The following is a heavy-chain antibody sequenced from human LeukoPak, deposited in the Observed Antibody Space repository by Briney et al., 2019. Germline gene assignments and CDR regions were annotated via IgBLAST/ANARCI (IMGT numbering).Heavy chain of an antibody. V-gene: IGHV4-4*07. D-gene: IGHD3-3*01. CDR1: GGSISSYY. CDR3: ARDWSGWPGGNWFDP. Sequence: PSETLSLTCTVPGGSISSYYWSWIRQPAGKGLEWIGRIYTSGSTNYNPSLKSRVTMSVDTSKNQFSLKLSSVTAADTAVYYCARDWSGWPGGNWFDPWGQGTLVTVSS. J-gene: IGHJ5*02. CDR2: IYTSGST.